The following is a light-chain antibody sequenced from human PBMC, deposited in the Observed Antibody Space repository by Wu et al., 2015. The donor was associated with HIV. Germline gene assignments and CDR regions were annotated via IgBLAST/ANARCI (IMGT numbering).Light chain of an antibody. CDR3: QQYGSSPWT. CDR2: GAS. Sequence: EIVLTQSPGTLSLSPGERATLSCRASQSVSSSYLAWYQQKPGQAPRLLIYGASSRATGIPDRFSGSGSGTDFTLTISRLEPEDFAVYYCQQYGSSPWTFGQGTKVGNQT. V-gene: IGKV3-20*01. CDR1: QSVSSSY. J-gene: IGKJ1*01.